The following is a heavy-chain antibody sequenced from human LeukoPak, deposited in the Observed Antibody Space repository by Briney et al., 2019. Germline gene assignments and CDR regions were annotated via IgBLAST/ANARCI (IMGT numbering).Heavy chain of an antibody. J-gene: IGHJ4*02. Sequence: SETLSLTCTVSGGSISSYYWSWIRQPPGKGLEWIGYIYYSGSTNYNPSLKSRVTISVDTSKNQFSLKLSSVTAADTAVYYCARYGADYGDYEAHFDYWGPGTLVTVSS. CDR2: IYYSGST. V-gene: IGHV4-59*08. D-gene: IGHD4-17*01. CDR3: ARYGADYGDYEAHFDY. CDR1: GGSISSYY.